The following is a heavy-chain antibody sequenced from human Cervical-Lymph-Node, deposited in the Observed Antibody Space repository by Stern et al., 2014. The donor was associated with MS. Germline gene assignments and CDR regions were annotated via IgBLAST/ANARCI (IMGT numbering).Heavy chain of an antibody. V-gene: IGHV1-69*01. D-gene: IGHD3-9*01. CDR3: ARGWSYDILTGYSY. CDR2: IIPIFGRP. J-gene: IGHJ4*02. CDR1: GDTFSNYA. Sequence: VQLVQSGAEVKKPGSSVKVSCKASGDTFSNYAISWVRQAPGQGLEWMGGIIPIFGRPNYAKKFQDRVTITADESTSTAYMELSSLRSEDTAVYYCARGWSYDILTGYSYWGQGTLVTVSS.